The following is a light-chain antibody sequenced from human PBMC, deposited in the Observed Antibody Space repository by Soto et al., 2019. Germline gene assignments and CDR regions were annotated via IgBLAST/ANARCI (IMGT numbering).Light chain of an antibody. CDR3: TSFTSRTAVV. CDR2: QVT. V-gene: IGLV2-14*01. CDR1: SSDIGGYDY. Sequence: QSALTQPASVSGSPGQSITLSCTGTSSDIGGYDYVSWYQHHPGKAPKLMISQVTNRPSGVSNRFSGSKSGNTASLTISGLQAEDEADYYCTSFTSRTAVVFGGGTKVTVL. J-gene: IGLJ2*01.